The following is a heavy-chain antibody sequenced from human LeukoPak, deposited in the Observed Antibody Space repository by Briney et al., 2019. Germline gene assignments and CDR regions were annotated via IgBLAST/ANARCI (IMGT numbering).Heavy chain of an antibody. J-gene: IGHJ6*03. CDR3: ASVHGDYVGYYYYYMDV. V-gene: IGHV1-2*06. CDR2: INPNSGGT. Sequence: GASVKVSCKASGYTFTGYYMHWVRRAPGQGREWMGRINPNSGGTNYAQKFQGRVTMTRDTSISTAYMELSRLRSDDTAVYYCASVHGDYVGYYYYYMDVWGKGTTVTVSS. D-gene: IGHD4-17*01. CDR1: GYTFTGYY.